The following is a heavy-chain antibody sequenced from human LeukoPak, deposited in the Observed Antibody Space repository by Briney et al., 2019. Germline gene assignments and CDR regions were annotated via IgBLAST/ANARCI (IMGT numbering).Heavy chain of an antibody. J-gene: IGHJ4*02. CDR3: AKWTVISGYYHIDY. D-gene: IGHD2-15*01. Sequence: PGGSLRLSCAASGFTLTIYWMTWVRQAPGKGLEWVANIKEDGSVKYYMDSVKGRFTISRDNAKNSQYLQMNSLRAEDTAVYYCAKWTVISGYYHIDYWGQGTLVTVSS. V-gene: IGHV3-7*01. CDR1: GFTLTIYW. CDR2: IKEDGSVK.